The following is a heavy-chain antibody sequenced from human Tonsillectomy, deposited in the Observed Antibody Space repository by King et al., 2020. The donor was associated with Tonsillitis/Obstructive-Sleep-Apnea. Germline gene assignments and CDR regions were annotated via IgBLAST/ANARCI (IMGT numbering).Heavy chain of an antibody. V-gene: IGHV5-51*01. CDR2: IYPGDCDT. CDR1: GYSFTSYW. J-gene: IGHJ4*02. Sequence: QLVQSGAEVKKPGESLKLSCKGSGYSFTSYWIGWVRQVPGKGLEWMGIIYPGDCDTRYTQSFQGQVTISADNSISTAYLQRSSLKASDTAMYYCARRVVDSSSASDYWGQGTLVTVSS. CDR3: ARRVVDSSSASDY. D-gene: IGHD6-6*01.